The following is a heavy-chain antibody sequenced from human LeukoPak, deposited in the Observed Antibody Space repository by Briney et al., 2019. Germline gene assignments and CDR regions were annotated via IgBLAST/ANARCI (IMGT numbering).Heavy chain of an antibody. CDR2: IYYSGST. J-gene: IGHJ3*02. CDR3: ARPRDSSSWYPPGGAFDI. Sequence: PSETLSLTCTVSGGSIRSSSYYWGWIRQPPGKGLEWIGSIYYSGSTYYNPSLQSRVTISVDTSKNQFSLKLSSVTAADTAVYYCARPRDSSSWYPPGGAFDIWGQGTMVTVSS. CDR1: GGSIRSSSYY. V-gene: IGHV4-39*01. D-gene: IGHD6-13*01.